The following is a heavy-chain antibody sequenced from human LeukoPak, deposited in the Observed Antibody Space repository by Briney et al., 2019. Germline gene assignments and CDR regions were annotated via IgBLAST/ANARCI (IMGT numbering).Heavy chain of an antibody. CDR2: ISYDGSNK. CDR3: ASPYYDILTGYNYGMDV. Sequence: GGSLRLSCAASGFTFSSYAMHWVRQAPGKGLEWVAVISYDGSNKYYADSVKGRFTISRDNSKNTLYLQMNSLRAEDTDVYYCASPYYDILTGYNYGMDVWGKGTTVTVS. CDR1: GFTFSSYA. D-gene: IGHD3-9*01. V-gene: IGHV3-30*04. J-gene: IGHJ6*04.